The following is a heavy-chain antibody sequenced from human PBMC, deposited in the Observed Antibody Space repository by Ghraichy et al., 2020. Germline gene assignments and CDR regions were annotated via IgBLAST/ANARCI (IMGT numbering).Heavy chain of an antibody. J-gene: IGHJ4*02. CDR1: GGAFSSYG. CDR3: ARVPGAPFYDASAYYFAS. V-gene: IGHV1-69*13. Sequence: SVKVSCKASGGAFSSYGVSWVRQAPGQGLEWMGGIIPIFAAPRYAQKFQGRVTMTADESTSTAYMELSSLRSEDTAVYYCARVPGAPFYDASAYYFASWGQGTLVTVSS. CDR2: IIPIFAAP. D-gene: IGHD2/OR15-2a*01.